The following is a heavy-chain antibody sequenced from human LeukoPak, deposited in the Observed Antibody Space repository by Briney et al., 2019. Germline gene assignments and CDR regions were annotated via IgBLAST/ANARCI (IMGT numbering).Heavy chain of an antibody. D-gene: IGHD6-19*01. CDR3: AALVVAGSDFDY. CDR2: ISSNGGST. V-gene: IGHV3-64D*06. Sequence: PGGSLRLSCSASGFTFSSYAMYWVRQAPGKGLESVTGISSNGGSTYYADSVKGRFIISRDNSKNTVYLQMSSLRPDDTAVYYCAALVVAGSDFDYWAREPWSPSLQ. CDR1: GFTFSSYA. J-gene: IGHJ4*02.